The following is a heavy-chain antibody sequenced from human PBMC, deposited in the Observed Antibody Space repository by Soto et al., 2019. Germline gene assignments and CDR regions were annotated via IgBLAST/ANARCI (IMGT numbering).Heavy chain of an antibody. V-gene: IGHV3-48*02. CDR2: ISGSSQTI. D-gene: IGHD2-15*01. CDR1: GFIFNTYS. J-gene: IGHJ4*02. Sequence: GGSLRLSCAASGFIFNTYSMNWVRQAPGKGLEWVSYISGSSQTIFYADSVRGRFTISRDNANNSTYLQMVSLRDEDTAVYYCARTLSWRRGPFDSWGQGTLVTVPS. CDR3: ARTLSWRRGPFDS.